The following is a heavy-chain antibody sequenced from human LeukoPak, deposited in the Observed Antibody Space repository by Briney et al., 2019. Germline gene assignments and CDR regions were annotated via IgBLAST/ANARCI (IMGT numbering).Heavy chain of an antibody. J-gene: IGHJ2*01. D-gene: IGHD4-17*01. CDR3: ARDPPYGDYWYFDL. CDR2: ICTSGNT. V-gene: IGHV4-61*02. Sequence: SETLSLTCTVSGGSISSCSYYWSWIRQPAGKGLEWIGRICTSGNTNYTPSVKIRVTISVSTSNNQFSLKLSSVTAADTAVYYCARDPPYGDYWYFDLWGRGTLVTVSS. CDR1: GGSISSCSYY.